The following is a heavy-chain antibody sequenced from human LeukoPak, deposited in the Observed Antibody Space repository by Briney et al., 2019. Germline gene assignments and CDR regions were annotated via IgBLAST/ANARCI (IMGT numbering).Heavy chain of an antibody. CDR3: ARDISSTVTTL. Sequence: TGGSLRLSCAASGFSVSSIYMNWVRQAPGEGLEWVAYISSSSTTKYYADSVKGRFTISRDNAKNSLYLQMNSLRVEDTAVYYCARDISSTVTTLWGQGTLVTVSS. V-gene: IGHV3-48*01. CDR2: ISSSSTTK. D-gene: IGHD4-17*01. CDR1: GFSVSSIY. J-gene: IGHJ4*02.